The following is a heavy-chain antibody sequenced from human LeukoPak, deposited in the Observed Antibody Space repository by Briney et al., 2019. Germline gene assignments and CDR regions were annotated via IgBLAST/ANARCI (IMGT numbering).Heavy chain of an antibody. V-gene: IGHV1-8*01. CDR1: GYTFTNYY. D-gene: IGHD1-20*01. J-gene: IGHJ4*02. Sequence: GASVKVSCKASGYTFTNYYICWVRPAPGQGLEWMGWMYPNGTNIGYSQKFKGRVTMTRNTSISTAYMELSSLRSEDTAVYYCARDSISGSWSVDYWGQGTLVTVSS. CDR3: ARDSISGSWSVDY. CDR2: MYPNGTNI.